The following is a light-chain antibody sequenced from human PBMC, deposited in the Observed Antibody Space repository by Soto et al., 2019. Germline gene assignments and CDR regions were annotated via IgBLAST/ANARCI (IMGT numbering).Light chain of an antibody. CDR1: SSNIGSNT. J-gene: IGLJ3*02. CDR3: AAWDDSLNGWV. V-gene: IGLV1-44*01. Sequence: QSVLTQPPSASGTPGQRVTISCAGSSSNIGSNTVNWYQQLPGTAPKLLIYSNNQGPSGVPDRFSGSKSGTSASLAISGLQSEDEADYYCAAWDDSLNGWVFGGGTKLTV. CDR2: SNN.